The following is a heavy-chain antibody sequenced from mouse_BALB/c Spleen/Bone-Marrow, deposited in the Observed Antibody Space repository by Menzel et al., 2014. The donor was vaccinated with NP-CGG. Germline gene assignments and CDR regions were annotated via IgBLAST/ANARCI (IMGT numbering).Heavy chain of an antibody. CDR2: INPESSTI. CDR1: GFDFSRYW. J-gene: IGHJ1*01. V-gene: IGHV4-1*02. Sequence: EVQVVESGGGLVQPGGSLKLSCAASGFDFSRYWMSWVRQAPGKGLEWIGEINPESSTINYTPSLKDKFIISRDNAKNTLYPQMSKVRSEDTALYYCARLNYYGNLFVWGAGTTVTVSS. D-gene: IGHD1-1*01. CDR3: ARLNYYGNLFV.